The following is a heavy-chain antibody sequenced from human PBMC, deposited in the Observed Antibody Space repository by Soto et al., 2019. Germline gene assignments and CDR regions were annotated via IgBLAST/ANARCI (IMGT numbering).Heavy chain of an antibody. V-gene: IGHV3-72*01. Sequence: PGGFLRLSCSASEFTFYDHYIDWVRQGPGKGLEWGGRSRGKADSYTTEYAASVKGRFTISRDDSKNSLYLEMNSLKTEDTAVYYCARSATGTFDIWGQGTVVTVSS. CDR1: EFTFYDHY. CDR3: ARSATGTFDI. CDR2: SRGKADSYTT. J-gene: IGHJ3*02.